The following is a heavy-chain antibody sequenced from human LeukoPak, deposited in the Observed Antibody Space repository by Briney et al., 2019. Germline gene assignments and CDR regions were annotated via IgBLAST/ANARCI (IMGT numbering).Heavy chain of an antibody. V-gene: IGHV4-31*03. D-gene: IGHD5-18*01. J-gene: IGHJ4*02. CDR2: VYHTGST. CDR3: ARGYSYGTLDY. Sequence: SETLSLTCTVSGGSISSGSYYWNWIRQRPGKGLEWIGYVYHTGSTYYNPSLISRLTISVDTPENQFSLRLTYVTAADTAVYYCARGYSYGTLDYWGQGTLVTVSS. CDR1: GGSISSGSYY.